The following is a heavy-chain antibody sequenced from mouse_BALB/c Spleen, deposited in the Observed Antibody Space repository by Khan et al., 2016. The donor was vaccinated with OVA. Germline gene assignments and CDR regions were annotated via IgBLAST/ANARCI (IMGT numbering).Heavy chain of an antibody. CDR1: GYTFSSYW. D-gene: IGHD1-1*01. V-gene: IGHV1-9*01. J-gene: IGHJ3*01. CDR2: IFPGSGTT. Sequence: QVQLKESGAELMKPGASVKISCKATGYTFSSYWIEWVKQRPGHGLEWIGEIFPGSGTTNYNEKFKGKATFTADTSSNTAYMQLSSLTSEDSAFYYCARWNYYGSSSWFGYWGQGTLVTVSA. CDR3: ARWNYYGSSSWFGY.